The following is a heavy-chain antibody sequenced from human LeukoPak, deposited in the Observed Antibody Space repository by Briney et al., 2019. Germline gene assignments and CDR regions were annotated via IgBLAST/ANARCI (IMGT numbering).Heavy chain of an antibody. CDR2: ISAYNGNT. CDR1: GYTFTSYG. CDR3: ARDLAYSYGRAEYFQH. J-gene: IGHJ1*01. Sequence: ASVTVSCKASGYTFTSYGISWVRQAPGQGLEWMGWISAYNGNTNYAQKLQGRVTMTTDTSTSTAYMELRSLRSDDTAVYYCARDLAYSYGRAEYFQHWGQGTLVTVSS. V-gene: IGHV1-18*01. D-gene: IGHD5-18*01.